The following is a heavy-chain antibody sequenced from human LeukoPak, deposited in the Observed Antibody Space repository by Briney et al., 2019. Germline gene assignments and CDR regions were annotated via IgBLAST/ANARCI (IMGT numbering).Heavy chain of an antibody. CDR3: ARDWDSSGYHLDAFDI. CDR1: GFTFSSYE. V-gene: IGHV3-48*03. J-gene: IGHJ3*02. D-gene: IGHD3-22*01. Sequence: GGSLRLSCAASGFTFSSYEMNWVRQAPGKGLEWVSYISSSGSTIYYADSVKGRFTISRGNAKNSLYLQMNSLRAEDTAVYYCARDWDSSGYHLDAFDIWGQGTMVTVSS. CDR2: ISSSGSTI.